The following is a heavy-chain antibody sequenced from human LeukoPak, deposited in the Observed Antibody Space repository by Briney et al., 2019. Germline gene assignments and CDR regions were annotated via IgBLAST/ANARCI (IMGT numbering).Heavy chain of an antibody. J-gene: IGHJ4*02. Sequence: GGSLRLSYAASGFTFRSYDMHWVRQTTGKGLEWVSSIGTYDDTFYSNSVKGRFTIFRDNAQDSLYLQMNSLRPGDTAVYYCVRGWPGDFEYWGLGTLVTVST. V-gene: IGHV3-13*01. CDR2: IGTYDDT. CDR1: GFTFRSYD. CDR3: VRGWPGDFEY. D-gene: IGHD3-10*01.